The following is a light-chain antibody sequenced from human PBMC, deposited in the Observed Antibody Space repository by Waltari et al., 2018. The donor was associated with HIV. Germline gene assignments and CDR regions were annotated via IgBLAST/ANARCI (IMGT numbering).Light chain of an antibody. J-gene: IGLJ3*02. CDR3: QLYYDGAWV. CDR1: TGAVTSAYY. CDR2: STN. Sequence: QTVVTQEPSLTVSPGGTVTLTCASGTGAVTSAYYPNWFRLKPGQAPRALIYSTNYKHSWTPVRFSGSLLGGKAALTLSGVQPEDEAEYYCQLYYDGAWVFGGGTKLTVL. V-gene: IGLV7-43*01.